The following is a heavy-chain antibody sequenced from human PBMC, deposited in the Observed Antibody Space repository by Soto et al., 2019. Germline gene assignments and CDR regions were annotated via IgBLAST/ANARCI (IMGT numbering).Heavy chain of an antibody. CDR1: LGTFSSYA. CDR2: IIPIFGTA. CDR3: ARDIVVVVATGYYYYGMDV. D-gene: IGHD2-15*01. V-gene: IGHV1-69*01. Sequence: SVEVSCQASLGTFSSYAIRLVRQAPGQGLEWMGGIIPIFGTANYAQKFQGRVTITADESTSTAYMELSSLRSEDTAVYYCARDIVVVVATGYYYYGMDVWGQGTTVNVSS. J-gene: IGHJ6*02.